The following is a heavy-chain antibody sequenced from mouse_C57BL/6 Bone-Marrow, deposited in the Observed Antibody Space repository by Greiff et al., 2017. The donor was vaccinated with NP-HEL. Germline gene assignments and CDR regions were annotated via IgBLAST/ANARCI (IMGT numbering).Heavy chain of an antibody. CDR2: IRNKANNHAT. CDR1: GFTFSDAW. Sequence: EVMLVESGGGLVQPGGSMKLSCAASGFTFSDAWMDWVRQSPEKGLEWVAEIRNKANNHATYYAESVKGRFTISRDDSKSSVYLQMNSLRAEDTGIYYCTHPVANWDGSYFDYWGQGTTLTVSS. CDR3: THPVANWDGSYFDY. J-gene: IGHJ2*01. V-gene: IGHV6-6*01. D-gene: IGHD4-1*01.